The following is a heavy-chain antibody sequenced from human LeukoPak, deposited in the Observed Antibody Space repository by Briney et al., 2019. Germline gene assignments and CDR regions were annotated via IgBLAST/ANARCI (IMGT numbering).Heavy chain of an antibody. D-gene: IGHD3-10*01. Sequence: MASETLSLTCTVSGGSISSYYWSWIRQPAGKGLEWIGRIYTSRSTNYNPSLKSRVTMSVDTSKNQFSLKLSSVTAADTAVYYCARSSMVRGVIDYYYYYMDVWGKGTTVTVSS. V-gene: IGHV4-4*07. J-gene: IGHJ6*03. CDR3: ARSSMVRGVIDYYYYYMDV. CDR2: IYTSRST. CDR1: GGSISSYY.